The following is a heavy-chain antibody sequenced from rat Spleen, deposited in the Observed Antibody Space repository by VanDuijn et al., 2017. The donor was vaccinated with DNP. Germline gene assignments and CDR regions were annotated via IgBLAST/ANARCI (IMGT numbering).Heavy chain of an antibody. CDR3: ARPSNNIGTTGYFDC. J-gene: IGHJ2*01. D-gene: IGHD1-5*01. Sequence: EVQLVESGGGLVQPGRSLKLSCAASGFTFSNYYMAWVRQAPKKGLEWVATIRYDGSSTYYRVSVKGRFTISRDNARSNLYLQMDSLRSEDTATYYCARPSNNIGTTGYFDCWGQGVMVTVSS. V-gene: IGHV5-7*01. CDR1: GFTFSNYY. CDR2: IRYDGSST.